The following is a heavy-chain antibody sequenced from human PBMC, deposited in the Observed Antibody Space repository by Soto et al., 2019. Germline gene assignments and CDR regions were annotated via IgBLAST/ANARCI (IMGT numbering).Heavy chain of an antibody. Sequence: GGSLRLSCAASGFTFSSYAMSWVRQAPGKGLEWVSAISGSGGSKYYADSVKGRFTISRDNSKNTLYLQMNSLRAEDTAVYYCAKMEVPAAIEANWFDPWGQGTLVTVSS. V-gene: IGHV3-23*01. J-gene: IGHJ5*02. CDR3: AKMEVPAAIEANWFDP. CDR2: ISGSGGSK. CDR1: GFTFSSYA. D-gene: IGHD2-2*01.